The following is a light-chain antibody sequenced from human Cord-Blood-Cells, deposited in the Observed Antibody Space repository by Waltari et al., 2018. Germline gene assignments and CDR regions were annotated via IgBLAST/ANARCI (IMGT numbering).Light chain of an antibody. CDR3: QQSYSTWT. CDR2: AAS. J-gene: IGKJ1*01. Sequence: DIQMTQSPSSLSASVGDRVTITCRASQSISSYLNWYQQKPGKAPKLLIYAASSLQSGDPSRFSGSGSGTDFTLTISSLQPEDVATDYCQQSYSTWTFGQGTKVEIK. V-gene: IGKV1-39*01. CDR1: QSISSY.